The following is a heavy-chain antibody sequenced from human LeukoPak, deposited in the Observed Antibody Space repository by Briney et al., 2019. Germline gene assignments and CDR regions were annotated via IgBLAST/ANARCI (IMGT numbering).Heavy chain of an antibody. J-gene: IGHJ5*02. CDR2: IYYSGST. CDR1: GGSISSYY. D-gene: IGHD2-2*01. V-gene: IGHV4-59*12. CDR3: ARDLLVRARSSTSCLYNWFDP. Sequence: SETLSLTCTVSGGSISSYYWSWIRQPPGKGLEWIGYIYYSGSTNYNPSLKSRVTISVDTSKNQFSLKLSSVTAADTAVYYCARDLLVRARSSTSCLYNWFDPWGQGTLVTVSS.